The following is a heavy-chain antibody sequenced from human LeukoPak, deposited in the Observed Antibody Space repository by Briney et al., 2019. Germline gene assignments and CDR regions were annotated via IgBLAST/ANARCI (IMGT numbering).Heavy chain of an antibody. V-gene: IGHV5-51*01. CDR2: VFPGESET. Sequence: GESLKISCKASGYRFTDYWIDWVRQMPGKGLEWMGIVFPGESETRNNPSFQGQVTISVDKSVSTAYLQWSSLKASDTAMYYCASHEAVGSASYFPFDYWGQGTLVTVSS. J-gene: IGHJ4*02. CDR3: ASHEAVGSASYFPFDY. CDR1: GYRFTDYW. D-gene: IGHD3-10*01.